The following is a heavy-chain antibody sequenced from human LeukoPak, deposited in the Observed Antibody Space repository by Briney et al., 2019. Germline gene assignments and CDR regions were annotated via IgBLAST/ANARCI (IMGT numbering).Heavy chain of an antibody. D-gene: IGHD3-10*01. CDR3: ARDGKADYYGSGNPPRYWCFDL. Sequence: GGSLRLSCAASGFTFSSYTTNWVRQAPGKGLEWVSSISSSSSYIYYADSVKDRFTISRDNAKNSLYLQMNSLRAEDTAVYYCARDGKADYYGSGNPPRYWCFDLWGRGTLVTVSS. CDR1: GFTFSSYT. CDR2: ISSSSSYI. V-gene: IGHV3-21*01. J-gene: IGHJ2*01.